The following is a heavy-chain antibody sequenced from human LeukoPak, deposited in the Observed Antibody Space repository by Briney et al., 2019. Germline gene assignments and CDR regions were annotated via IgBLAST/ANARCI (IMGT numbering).Heavy chain of an antibody. J-gene: IGHJ4*02. CDR2: INPNSGGT. V-gene: IGHV1-2*02. Sequence: APVKVSCKASGYTFTGYYMHWVRQAPGQGLEWMGWINPNSGGTNYAQKFQGRVTMTRDTSISTAYMELSRLRSDDTAVYYCARRSSIADSAGLDYWGQGTLVTVSS. CDR1: GYTFTGYY. D-gene: IGHD6-13*01. CDR3: ARRSSIADSAGLDY.